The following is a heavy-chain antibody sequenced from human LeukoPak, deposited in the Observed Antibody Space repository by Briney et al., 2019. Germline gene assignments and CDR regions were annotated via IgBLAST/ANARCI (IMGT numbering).Heavy chain of an antibody. CDR3: ARAGRNYGQFKVNYYYGMDV. CDR1: GFTFSSYA. CDR2: IWYDGSNK. Sequence: QPGRSLRLSCAASGFTFSSYAMHWVRQAPGKGLEWVAVIWYDGSNKYYADSVKGRFTISRDNSKNTLYLQMNSLRAEDTAVYYCARAGRNYGQFKVNYYYGMDVWGQGTTVTVSS. D-gene: IGHD4-17*01. V-gene: IGHV3-33*08. J-gene: IGHJ6*02.